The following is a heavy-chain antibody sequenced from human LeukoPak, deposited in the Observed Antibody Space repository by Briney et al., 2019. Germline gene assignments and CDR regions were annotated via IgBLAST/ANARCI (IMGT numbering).Heavy chain of an antibody. D-gene: IGHD2-8*01. CDR3: ARYAMAGYYFDY. J-gene: IGHJ4*02. V-gene: IGHV4-59*01. Sequence: SETLSLTCTVSGGSISNYYWSWIRQPPGKGLEWIGFIYYTGNTKYNPSFKSRVTTSADTSKNQFSLKLTSVTAADTAEYYCARYAMAGYYFDYWGQGTLVTVSS. CDR2: IYYTGNT. CDR1: GGSISNYY.